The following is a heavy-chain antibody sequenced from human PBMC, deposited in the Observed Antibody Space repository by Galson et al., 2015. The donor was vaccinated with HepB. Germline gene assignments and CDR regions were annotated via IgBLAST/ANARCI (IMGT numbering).Heavy chain of an antibody. CDR3: ARLTTVTTWGFDP. J-gene: IGHJ5*02. D-gene: IGHD4-17*01. CDR1: GFTFSSYS. V-gene: IGHV3-21*01. CDR2: ITSSSTYI. Sequence: SLRLSCAASGFTFSSYSMNWVRQAPGKGLEWVSSITSSSTYIYYADSVKGRFTISRDNAKNSLYLQMNSLRAEDTAVYYCARLTTVTTWGFDPWGQGTLVTVSS.